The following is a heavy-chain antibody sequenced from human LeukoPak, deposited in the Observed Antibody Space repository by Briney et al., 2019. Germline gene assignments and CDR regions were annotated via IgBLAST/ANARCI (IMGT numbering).Heavy chain of an antibody. CDR2: IYYSGST. V-gene: IGHV4-59*08. CDR3: ARHGDYDFWSGYYEGNWFDP. Sequence: SETLSLTCTVSGGSISSYYWSWIRQPPGKGLEWIGYIYYSGSTNYNPSLKSRVTISVDTSKNQFSLKLSSVTAADTAVYYCARHGDYDFWSGYYEGNWFDPWGQGTLATVSS. J-gene: IGHJ5*02. D-gene: IGHD3-3*01. CDR1: GGSISSYY.